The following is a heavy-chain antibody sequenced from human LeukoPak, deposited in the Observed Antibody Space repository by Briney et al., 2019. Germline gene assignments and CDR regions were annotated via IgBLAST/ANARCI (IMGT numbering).Heavy chain of an antibody. CDR1: GGSISSYY. V-gene: IGHV4-59*01. J-gene: IGHJ6*03. Sequence: SETLSLTCTVSGGSISSYYWSWIRQPPGKGLEWIGYIYYSGSTNYNPSLKSRVAISVDTSKNQFSLKLSSVTAADTAVYYCARGEVVVVAATSPNYYYYYMDVWGKGTTVTISS. D-gene: IGHD2-15*01. CDR3: ARGEVVVVAATSPNYYYYYMDV. CDR2: IYYSGST.